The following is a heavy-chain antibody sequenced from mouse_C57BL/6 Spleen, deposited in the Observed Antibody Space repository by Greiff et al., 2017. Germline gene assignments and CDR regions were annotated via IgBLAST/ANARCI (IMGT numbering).Heavy chain of an antibody. D-gene: IGHD2-4*01. CDR3: ARDYDSFYYAMDY. CDR1: GYTFTGYW. V-gene: IGHV1-9*01. J-gene: IGHJ4*01. CDR2: ILPGSGST. Sequence: QVQLQQSGAELMKPGASVKLSCKATGYTFTGYWIEWVKQRPGHGLEWIGEILPGSGSTNSNEKFKGKATFTADTSTNQAYMQLSSLTTEDSAIYYCARDYDSFYYAMDYWRQGTSVTVSS.